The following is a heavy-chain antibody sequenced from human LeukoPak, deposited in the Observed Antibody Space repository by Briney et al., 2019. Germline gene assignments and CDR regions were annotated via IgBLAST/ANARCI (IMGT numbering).Heavy chain of an antibody. Sequence: PETLSLTCTDSGGSLTYDYWSWIRQTPGMRLERLGYIYITGSTRYNPSPKSRVTISLDTSKKQFSLRLRSVTAADTAVYYCARHFRRDYSASGASQYYHYIDVWGKGTTVTVSS. CDR1: GGSLTYDY. CDR3: ARHFRRDYSASGASQYYHYIDV. D-gene: IGHD3-10*01. V-gene: IGHV4-59*08. CDR2: IYITGST. J-gene: IGHJ6*03.